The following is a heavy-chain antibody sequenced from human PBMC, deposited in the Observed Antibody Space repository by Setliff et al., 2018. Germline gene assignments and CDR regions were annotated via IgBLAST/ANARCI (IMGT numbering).Heavy chain of an antibody. Sequence: GASVKVSCKASGGTFSSYAISWVRQAPGQGLEWMGGIIPILGIANYAQKFQGRVTITADKSTSTAYMELSSLRSEDTAVYYRARGGRGYSYGPRKFPFDYWGQGTLVTVSS. D-gene: IGHD5-18*01. CDR2: IIPILGIA. CDR1: GGTFSSYA. V-gene: IGHV1-69*10. CDR3: ARGGRGYSYGPRKFPFDY. J-gene: IGHJ4*02.